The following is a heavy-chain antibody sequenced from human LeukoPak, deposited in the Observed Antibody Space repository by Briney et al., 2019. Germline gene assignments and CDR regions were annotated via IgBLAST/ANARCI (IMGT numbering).Heavy chain of an antibody. V-gene: IGHV3-21*01. Sequence: PGGSLRLSCAASGFTVSSNYMNWVRQAPGKGLEWVSSISSGSTFVYYADSVKGRFTISRDNAKNSLYLQMSSLRADDAAVYFCAKVSEDTAMVNGLWYFDLWGRGTLVTVSS. CDR1: GFTVSSNY. CDR3: AKVSEDTAMVNGLWYFDL. D-gene: IGHD5-18*01. CDR2: ISSGSTFV. J-gene: IGHJ2*01.